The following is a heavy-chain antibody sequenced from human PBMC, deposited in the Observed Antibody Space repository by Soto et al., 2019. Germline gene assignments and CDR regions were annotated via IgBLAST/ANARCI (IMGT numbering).Heavy chain of an antibody. Sequence: GASVKVSCKASGYTFTSYGISWVRQAPGQGLEWMGWISAYNGNTNYAQKLQGRVTMTTDTSTSTAYMELRSLRSDDTAVYYCAREGRGQQLGNYYYYGMDVWGQGTAVTVSS. CDR2: ISAYNGNT. CDR3: AREGRGQQLGNYYYYGMDV. CDR1: GYTFTSYG. V-gene: IGHV1-18*01. D-gene: IGHD6-13*01. J-gene: IGHJ6*02.